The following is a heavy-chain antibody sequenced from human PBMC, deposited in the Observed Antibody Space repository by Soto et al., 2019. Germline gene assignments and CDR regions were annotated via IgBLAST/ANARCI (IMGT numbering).Heavy chain of an antibody. CDR1: GYTFTSYA. D-gene: IGHD6-13*01. CDR3: AREGVAAAGTGIFDY. V-gene: IGHV1-3*01. J-gene: IGHJ4*02. CDR2: INAGNGNT. Sequence: VKVSCKASGYTFTSYAMHWVRQAPGQRLEWMGWINAGNGNTKYSQKFQGRVTMTRDTSTSTVYMELSSLRSEDTAVYYCAREGVAAAGTGIFDYWGQGTLVTVSS.